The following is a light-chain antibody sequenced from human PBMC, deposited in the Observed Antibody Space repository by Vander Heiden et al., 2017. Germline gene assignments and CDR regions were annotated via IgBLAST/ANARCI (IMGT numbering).Light chain of an antibody. Sequence: DIVMTQSPLSLPVTPGEPAPIPCRSSQRLLHSNVSNYLDWYLQKPGQAPQLLIYLGSNRASGVPDRFSGSGSGTDFTLKISRVEAEDVGVYYCMQAQQTPLTFGGGTKVEIK. CDR1: QRLLHSNVSNY. CDR3: MQAQQTPLT. J-gene: IGKJ4*01. CDR2: LGS. V-gene: IGKV2-28*01.